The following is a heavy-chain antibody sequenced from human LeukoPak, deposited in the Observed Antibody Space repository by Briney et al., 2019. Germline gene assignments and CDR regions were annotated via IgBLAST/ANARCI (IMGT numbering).Heavy chain of an antibody. CDR3: ARSSSRYCSGGSCYSGVLGYFDY. J-gene: IGHJ4*02. CDR2: ISGYSSTL. CDR1: GFTFSSYS. V-gene: IGHV3-48*01. Sequence: GGSLRLSCAASGFTFSSYSMNWVRQAPGKGLEWVSYISGYSSTLYYADSVKGRFTISRDNAKNSLYLQMNSLRAEDTAVYYCARSSSRYCSGGSCYSGVLGYFDYWGQGTLVTVSS. D-gene: IGHD2-15*01.